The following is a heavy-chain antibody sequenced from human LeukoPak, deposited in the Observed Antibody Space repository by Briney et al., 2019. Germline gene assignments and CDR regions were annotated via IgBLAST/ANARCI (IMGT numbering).Heavy chain of an antibody. CDR1: GGSFSGYY. V-gene: IGHV4-34*01. CDR2: INHSGST. J-gene: IGHJ4*02. Sequence: SETLSLTCAVYGGSFSGYYWSWIRQPPGKGLEWIGEINHSGSTNYNPSLKSRVTISVDTSKNQFSLKLSSVTAADTAVYYCARPLWFGELLYWGQGTLVTVSS. CDR3: ARPLWFGELLY. D-gene: IGHD3-10*01.